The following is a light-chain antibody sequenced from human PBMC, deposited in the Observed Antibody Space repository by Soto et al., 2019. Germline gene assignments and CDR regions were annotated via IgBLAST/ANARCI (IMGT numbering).Light chain of an antibody. CDR2: GNS. CDR1: SSNIGAGYD. J-gene: IGLJ1*01. V-gene: IGLV1-40*01. CDR3: QSYDSSLSGYV. Sequence: QSVLTQPPSVSGAPGQRVTISCTGSSSNIGAGYDVHWYQQLPGTAPKLLIYGNSNRPSGVPDRFSGSKSGTSASLAITGLQAEDEADYDCQSYDSSLSGYVFGTGDQGHRP.